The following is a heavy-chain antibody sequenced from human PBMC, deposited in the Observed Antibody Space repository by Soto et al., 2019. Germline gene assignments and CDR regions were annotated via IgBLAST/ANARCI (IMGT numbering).Heavy chain of an antibody. D-gene: IGHD2-21*02. V-gene: IGHV4-39*01. CDR2: IYYSGSV. J-gene: IGHJ5*01. CDR3: ARHGTALTAVNWFVS. CDR1: GGSITSGSFY. Sequence: QVQVQESGPGLVKPSETLSLTCTVSGGSITSGSFYWGWVRHSPGKGLEWIGSIYYSGSVFYNPSLESRVTISADVSRDQFSLKLTSVTAADTAVYYCARHGTALTAVNWFVSWGHGTLVPVSS.